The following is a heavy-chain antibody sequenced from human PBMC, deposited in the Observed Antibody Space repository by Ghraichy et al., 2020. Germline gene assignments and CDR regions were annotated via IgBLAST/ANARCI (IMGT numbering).Heavy chain of an antibody. CDR3: AKSRLRVVTTGGDY. CDR2: MSSSGGRT. J-gene: IGHJ4*02. V-gene: IGHV3-23*01. D-gene: IGHD2-21*02. CDR1: GFTFSSHA. Sequence: ESLNISCAASGFTFSSHAMSWVRQAPGKGLEWVSTMSSSGGRTYYADSVKGRFTVSRDNSKNTLYLQMNSLRAEDTAIYYCAKSRLRVVTTGGDYWGQGTLVTVSS.